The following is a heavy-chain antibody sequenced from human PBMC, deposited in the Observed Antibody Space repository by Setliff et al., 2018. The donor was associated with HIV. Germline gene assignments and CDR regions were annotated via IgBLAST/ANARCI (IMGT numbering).Heavy chain of an antibody. CDR1: SYSISSGYY. CDR2: IYHSGST. CDR3: ARVQVSGTYPIDY. J-gene: IGHJ4*02. D-gene: IGHD3-10*01. V-gene: IGHV4-38-2*01. Sequence: NPSETLSLTCAVSSYSISSGYYWGWIRQPPGKGLEWIGNIYHSGSTYYNPSLKSRVTISVDTSKNQFSLKLSSVTAADTAVYYCARVQVSGTYPIDYWGQGTLVTVSS.